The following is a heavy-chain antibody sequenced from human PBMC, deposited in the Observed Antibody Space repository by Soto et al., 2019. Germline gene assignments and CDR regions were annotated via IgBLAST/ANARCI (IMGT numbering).Heavy chain of an antibody. CDR1: GGTFSSYL. CDR3: ARDTVPAAISDGMDV. Sequence: QVQLVQSGAEVKKPGSSVKVSCKAFGGTFSSYLISWVQQAPGQGLEWMGGIIPIFGTPNYAQKFQGRVTITADESTTTVYMELSSLRSEDTAVYYCARDTVPAAISDGMDVWGQGTTVTVSS. V-gene: IGHV1-69*01. J-gene: IGHJ6*02. D-gene: IGHD2-2*02. CDR2: IIPIFGTP.